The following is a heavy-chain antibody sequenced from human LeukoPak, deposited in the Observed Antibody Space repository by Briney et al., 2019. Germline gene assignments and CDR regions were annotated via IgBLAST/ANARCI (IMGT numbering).Heavy chain of an antibody. J-gene: IGHJ4*02. CDR1: GFTFSNYW. Sequence: PGGSLRLSCAVSGFTFSNYWMAWFRQAPGKGLEWVANIKQDGSVKYYVDSVKGRFTISRDNAKNSLYLQMDSLRAEDTAVYYCAKDLSFWSGYYTGIGDYWGQGTLVTVSS. CDR3: AKDLSFWSGYYTGIGDY. D-gene: IGHD3-3*01. CDR2: IKQDGSVK. V-gene: IGHV3-7*03.